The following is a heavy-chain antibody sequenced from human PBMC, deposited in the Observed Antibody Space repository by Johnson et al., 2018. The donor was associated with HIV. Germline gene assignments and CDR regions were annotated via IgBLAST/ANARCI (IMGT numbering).Heavy chain of an antibody. Sequence: EVQLVESGGALVQPGGSLRLSCAASGFTFSAYWMHWVRQAPGQGLVWVSRIIRDATTAIYADSVKGRFTISRDNAKNTLYLQMNSLRVEDTAVYYCARGSRYTYDNDDAYLLHAFDFWGQGTMVTVSS. D-gene: IGHD3-22*01. CDR2: IIRDATTA. CDR3: ARGSRYTYDNDDAYLLHAFDF. V-gene: IGHV3-74*01. J-gene: IGHJ3*01. CDR1: GFTFSAYW.